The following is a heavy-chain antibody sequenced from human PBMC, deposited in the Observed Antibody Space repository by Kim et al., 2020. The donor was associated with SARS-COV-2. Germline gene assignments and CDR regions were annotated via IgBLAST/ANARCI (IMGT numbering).Heavy chain of an antibody. V-gene: IGHV4-34*01. CDR3: AGEMATILSYYYGMDV. D-gene: IGHD5-12*01. Sequence: LKSRVTISVDTSKNQFSLKLRSVTAADTAVYYCAGEMATILSYYYGMDVWGQGTTVTVSS. J-gene: IGHJ6*02.